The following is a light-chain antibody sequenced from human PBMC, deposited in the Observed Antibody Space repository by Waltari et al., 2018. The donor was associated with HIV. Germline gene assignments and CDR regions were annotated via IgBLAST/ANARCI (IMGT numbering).Light chain of an antibody. CDR1: QDISTF. Sequence: DIRFTQSPSLLSASMGDRVTITFRASQDISTFLAWYQQKPGKAPTLLVYAASTLQSGVSSRFRGSGSGTDFTLTISSLQPEDCATYYCQQLNSYPVTFGGGAKVEI. CDR2: AAS. V-gene: IGKV1-9*01. J-gene: IGKJ4*01. CDR3: QQLNSYPVT.